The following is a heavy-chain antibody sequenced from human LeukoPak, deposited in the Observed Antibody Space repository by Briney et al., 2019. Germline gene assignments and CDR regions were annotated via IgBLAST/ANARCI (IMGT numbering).Heavy chain of an antibody. J-gene: IGHJ6*03. CDR1: GYTFTSYY. CDR2: MNPNSGNT. V-gene: IGHV1-8*03. Sequence: ASVKVSCKASGYTFTSYYINWVRQATGQGLEWMRWMNPNSGNTGYAQKFQGRVTITRNTSISTAYMELSSLRSEDTAVYYCARSRRLYYYMDVWGKGTTVTVSS. D-gene: IGHD6-25*01. CDR3: ARSRRLYYYMDV.